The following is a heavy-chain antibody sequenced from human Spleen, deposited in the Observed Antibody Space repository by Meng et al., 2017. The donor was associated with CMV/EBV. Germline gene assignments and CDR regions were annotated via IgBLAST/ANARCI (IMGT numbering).Heavy chain of an antibody. Sequence: SETLSLTCAVYGGSFSGHYWSWVRQPPGKGLEWIGEINHSGSTTYNPSLKSRVTITVDSSKKQFLLNLSSVTAADTGVYYCARGRSRSGTGYLGPWGQGTLVTVSS. D-gene: IGHD3/OR15-3a*01. J-gene: IGHJ5*02. CDR2: INHSGST. CDR1: GGSFSGHY. V-gene: IGHV4-34*01. CDR3: ARGRSRSGTGYLGP.